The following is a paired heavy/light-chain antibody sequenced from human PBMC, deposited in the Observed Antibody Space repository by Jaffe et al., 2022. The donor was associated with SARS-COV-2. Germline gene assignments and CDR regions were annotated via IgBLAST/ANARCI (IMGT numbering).Light chain of an antibody. V-gene: IGKV4-1*01. Sequence: DIVMTQSPDSLAVSLGERATISCKSSQSLSYNSNNNNYLAWYQQKPGQPPKLLIYWASTRESGVPDRFSGSGSGTDFTLTISSLQAEDVAVYHCQQYYRSPPTFGQGTKVEIK. CDR2: WAS. CDR1: QSLSYNSNNNNY. J-gene: IGKJ1*01. CDR3: QQYYRSPPT.
Heavy chain of an antibody. V-gene: IGHV4-38-2*01. J-gene: IGHJ4*02. CDR1: GYSISSGYY. D-gene: IGHD5-12*01. CDR3: ARIDVEMATTYFDY. CDR2: IYHSGST. Sequence: QVQLQESGPGLVKPSETLSLTCSVSGYSISSGYYWGWIRQPPGKGLEWIGTIYHSGSTNYSPSLKSRVTMSVDTSNNQFSLRLRSVTVADTAVYYCARIDVEMATTYFDYWGRGTLVTVSS.